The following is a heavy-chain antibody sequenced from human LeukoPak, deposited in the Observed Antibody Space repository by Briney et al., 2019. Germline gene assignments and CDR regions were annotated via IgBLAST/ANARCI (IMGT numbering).Heavy chain of an antibody. CDR1: GYIFSNYA. J-gene: IGHJ5*02. V-gene: IGHV1-69*13. D-gene: IGHD2-2*01. CDR2: IIPIFGTA. Sequence: GASVKVSCKASGYIFSNYAISWVRQAPGQGLEWMGGIIPIFGTANYAQKFQGRVTITADESTSTAYMELSSLRSEDTAVYYCARTYCSSTSCYENWFYPWGQGTLVTVSS. CDR3: ARTYCSSTSCYENWFYP.